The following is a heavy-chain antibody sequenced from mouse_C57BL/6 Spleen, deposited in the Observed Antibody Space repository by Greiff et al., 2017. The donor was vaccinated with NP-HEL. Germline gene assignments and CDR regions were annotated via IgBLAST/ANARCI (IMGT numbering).Heavy chain of an antibody. D-gene: IGHD1-2*01. J-gene: IGHJ2*01. Sequence: VQLQQSGPELVKPGASVKISCKASGYAFSSSWMNWVKQRPGKGLEWIGRIYPGDGDTNYNGKFKGKATLTADKSSSTAYMQLSSLTSEDSAVYFCARGGLRLTFDYWGQGTTLTVSS. CDR3: ARGGLRLTFDY. CDR1: GYAFSSSW. CDR2: IYPGDGDT. V-gene: IGHV1-82*01.